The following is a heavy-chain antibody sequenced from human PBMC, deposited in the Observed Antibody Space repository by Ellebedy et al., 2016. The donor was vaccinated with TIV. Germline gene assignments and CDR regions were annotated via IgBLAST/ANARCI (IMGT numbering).Heavy chain of an antibody. CDR2: IWSDGTNK. CDR1: GFTFSNFG. CDR3: AGGEYRGYAPPGY. Sequence: GGSLRLSCAASGFTFSNFGMHWVRQAPGKGLEWVAFIWSDGTNKDYGDSVKGRFTISRDNSKNTLYLQMNGLRAEDTAVYYGAGGEYRGYAPPGYWGQGTLVSVSS. D-gene: IGHD5-12*01. V-gene: IGHV3-33*01. J-gene: IGHJ4*02.